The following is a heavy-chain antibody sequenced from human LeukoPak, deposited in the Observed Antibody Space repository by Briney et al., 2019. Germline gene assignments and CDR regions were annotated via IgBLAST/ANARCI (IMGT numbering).Heavy chain of an antibody. CDR1: GGSISSYY. Sequence: SETLSLTCTVSGGSISSYYWSWIRQPPGKGLEWIGYIYYSGSTNHNPSLKSRVTISVDTSKNQFSLKLSSVTAADTAVYYCARVAGTIRDAFDIWGQGTMVTVSS. J-gene: IGHJ3*02. CDR3: ARVAGTIRDAFDI. D-gene: IGHD6-19*01. CDR2: IYYSGST. V-gene: IGHV4-59*01.